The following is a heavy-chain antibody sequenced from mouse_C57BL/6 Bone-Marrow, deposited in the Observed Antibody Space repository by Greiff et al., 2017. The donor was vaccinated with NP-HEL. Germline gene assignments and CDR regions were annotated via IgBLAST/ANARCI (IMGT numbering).Heavy chain of an antibody. J-gene: IGHJ3*01. V-gene: IGHV5-6*01. Sequence: EVKLMESGGDLVKPGGSLKLSCAASGFTFSSYGMSWVRQTPDKRLEWVATISSGGSYTYYPDSVPGRFTISRDNAKNTLYLQMSSLKSEDTAMYYCASPYDYDVAWFAYWGQGTLVTVSA. CDR3: ASPYDYDVAWFAY. D-gene: IGHD2-4*01. CDR2: ISSGGSYT. CDR1: GFTFSSYG.